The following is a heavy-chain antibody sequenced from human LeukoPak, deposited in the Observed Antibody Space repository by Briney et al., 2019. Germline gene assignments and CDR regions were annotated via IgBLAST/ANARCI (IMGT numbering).Heavy chain of an antibody. V-gene: IGHV3-48*03. J-gene: IGHJ6*04. CDR2: ISSSGSTI. CDR1: GFTFSSYE. CDR3: AELGITMIGGV. D-gene: IGHD3-10*02. Sequence: GGSLRLSCAASGFTFSSYEMNWVRQAPGKGLEWVSYISSSGSTIYYADSVKGRFTISGDNAKNSLYLQMNSLRAEDTAVYYCAELGITMIGGVWGKGTTVTVSS.